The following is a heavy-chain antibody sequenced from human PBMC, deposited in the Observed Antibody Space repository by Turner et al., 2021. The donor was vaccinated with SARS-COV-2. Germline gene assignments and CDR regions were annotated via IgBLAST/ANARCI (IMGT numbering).Heavy chain of an antibody. D-gene: IGHD6-19*01. V-gene: IGHV3-23*01. Sequence: EVQLLESGGGLVQPGGSLRLSCAASGITSTSYSMSWVRQAPGKGLEWVSSISGSGVTTYNADSVKGRFTISRDSFNNMVYLQMNSLRADDMAVYYCAKGGWGAFDYWGQGILVIVSS. CDR2: ISGSGVTT. CDR3: AKGGWGAFDY. J-gene: IGHJ4*02. CDR1: GITSTSYS.